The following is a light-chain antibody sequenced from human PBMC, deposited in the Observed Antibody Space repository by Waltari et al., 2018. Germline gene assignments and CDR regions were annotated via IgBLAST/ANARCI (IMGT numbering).Light chain of an antibody. J-gene: IGLJ2*01. CDR2: GKN. Sequence: SSELTQDPAVSVALGQTVRITCQGDGLRSFYASWYQQKPGQAPILVIYGKNNRPSGIPDRFSGSTSGNTASLTITGAQAEDEAYYYCNSRDSSSSHQLFGGGTKLTVL. V-gene: IGLV3-19*01. CDR3: NSRDSSSSHQL. CDR1: GLRSFY.